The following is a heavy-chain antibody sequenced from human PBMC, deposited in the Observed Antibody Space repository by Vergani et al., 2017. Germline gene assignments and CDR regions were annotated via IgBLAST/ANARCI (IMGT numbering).Heavy chain of an antibody. CDR2: IYYSGST. CDR1: GGSISSYY. CDR3: ARYRGGYYDDAFDI. V-gene: IGHV4-59*01. Sequence: QVQLQESGPGLVKPSETLSLTCTVSGGSISSYYWSWIRQPPGKGLEWIGYIYYSGSTNYNPSLKSRVTISVDTSKTQFSLKLSSVTAADTAVYYCARYRGGYYDDAFDIWGQGTMVTVSS. D-gene: IGHD3-3*01. J-gene: IGHJ3*02.